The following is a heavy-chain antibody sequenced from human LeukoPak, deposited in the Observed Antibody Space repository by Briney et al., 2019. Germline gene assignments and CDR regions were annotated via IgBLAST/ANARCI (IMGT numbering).Heavy chain of an antibody. J-gene: IGHJ4*02. V-gene: IGHV3-30-3*01. CDR3: ARDQTSVATMPSTGDDY. CDR2: ISYDGSNK. Sequence: GGSLRLSCAASGFTFSSYAMSWVRQAPGKGLEWVAVISYDGSNKYYADSVKGRFTISRDNSKNTLYLQMNSLRAEDTAVYYCARDQTSVATMPSTGDDYWGQGTLVTVSS. D-gene: IGHD5-24*01. CDR1: GFTFSSYA.